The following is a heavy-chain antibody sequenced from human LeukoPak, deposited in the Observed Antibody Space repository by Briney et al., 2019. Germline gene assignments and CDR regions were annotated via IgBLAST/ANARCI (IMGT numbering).Heavy chain of an antibody. Sequence: AGGSLRLSCAASGFTFSSYGMHWVRQAPGKGLEWVALISYDGSDKYYADSVKGRFTISRDNSKNTLYLQMNSLRADDTAVYYCATDSSPDFWGQGTLVTVSS. V-gene: IGHV3-30*19. CDR2: ISYDGSDK. D-gene: IGHD3-22*01. J-gene: IGHJ4*02. CDR1: GFTFSSYG. CDR3: ATDSSPDF.